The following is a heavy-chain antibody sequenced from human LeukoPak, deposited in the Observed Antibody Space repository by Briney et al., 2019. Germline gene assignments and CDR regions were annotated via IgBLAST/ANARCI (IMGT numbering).Heavy chain of an antibody. CDR1: VGSFSGYY. D-gene: IGHD3-22*01. Sequence: PSETLSLTCAVYVGSFSGYYWSWIRQPPGKGLEWIGEINHSGSTNYNPSLKSRVTISVDTSKNQFSLKLSSVTAADTAVYYCARSGYYYDSSGYPHWAQGTLVTVSS. V-gene: IGHV4-34*01. CDR3: ARSGYYYDSSGYPH. J-gene: IGHJ4*02. CDR2: INHSGST.